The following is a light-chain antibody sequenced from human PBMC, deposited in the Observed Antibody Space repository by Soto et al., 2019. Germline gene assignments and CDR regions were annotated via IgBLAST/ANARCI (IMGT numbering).Light chain of an antibody. CDR3: SSYTDSSNYV. Sequence: QSALTQPASVSGSPGQSITISCTGTSSDVGGYEYVSWYQQHAGKAPKLLIYEVSNRPSGVSNRFSGSRSGNTASLTISGLQAEDEADYYCSSYTDSSNYVFGTGTKVTVL. J-gene: IGLJ1*01. V-gene: IGLV2-14*01. CDR1: SSDVGGYEY. CDR2: EVS.